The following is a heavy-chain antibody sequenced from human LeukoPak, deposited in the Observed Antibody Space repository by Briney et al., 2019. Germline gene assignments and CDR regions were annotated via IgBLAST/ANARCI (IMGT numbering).Heavy chain of an antibody. V-gene: IGHV4-59*12. CDR2: IYYSGST. D-gene: IGHD1-26*01. CDR3: ARVLSGSYPYFDY. J-gene: IGHJ4*02. CDR1: GGSISSYY. Sequence: SETLSLTCTVSGGSISSYYWSWIRQPPGKGLEWIGYIYYSGSTSYNPSLKSRVTISVDTSKNQFSLKLSSVTAADTAVYYCARVLSGSYPYFDYWGQGTLVTVSS.